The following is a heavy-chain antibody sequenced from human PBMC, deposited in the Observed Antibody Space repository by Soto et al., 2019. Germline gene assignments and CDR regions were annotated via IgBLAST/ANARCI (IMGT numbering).Heavy chain of an antibody. J-gene: IGHJ4*02. D-gene: IGHD6-19*01. Sequence: ASVKVSCKASGYTFTGYYMHWVRQAPGQGLEWMGWINPNSGGTNYAQKFQGWVTMTRDTSISTAYMELSRLRSDDTAVYYCARGVTEQWLVPDYWGQGTLVTVSS. CDR3: ARGVTEQWLVPDY. CDR2: INPNSGGT. V-gene: IGHV1-2*04. CDR1: GYTFTGYY.